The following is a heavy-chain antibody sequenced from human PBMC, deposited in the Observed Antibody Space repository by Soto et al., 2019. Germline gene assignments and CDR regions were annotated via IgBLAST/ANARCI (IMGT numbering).Heavy chain of an antibody. D-gene: IGHD3-16*01. V-gene: IGHV4-39*01. CDR1: GGSISSSSYY. CDR2: IYYSGST. Sequence: SETLSLTXTVSGGSISSSSYYWGWIRQPPGKGLEWIGSIYYSGSTYYNPSLKSRVTISVDTSKNQFSLKLSSVTAADTAVYYCARRGSYYGMDVWGQGTTVTVSS. CDR3: ARRGSYYGMDV. J-gene: IGHJ6*02.